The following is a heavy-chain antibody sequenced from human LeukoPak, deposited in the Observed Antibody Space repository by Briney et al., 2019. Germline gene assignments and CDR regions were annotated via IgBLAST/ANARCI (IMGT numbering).Heavy chain of an antibody. CDR2: IYYSGST. J-gene: IGHJ4*02. CDR1: GGSISSYY. V-gene: IGHV4-59*01. CDR3: ARGGGGQLLGDY. D-gene: IGHD5-18*01. Sequence: PSETLSLTCTVSGGSISSYYWSWIRQPPGKGLEWIGYIYYSGSTNYNPSLKSRVTISVDTSKNQFSLKLSSVTAADTAVYYCARGGGGQLLGDYWGQGTLVTVSS.